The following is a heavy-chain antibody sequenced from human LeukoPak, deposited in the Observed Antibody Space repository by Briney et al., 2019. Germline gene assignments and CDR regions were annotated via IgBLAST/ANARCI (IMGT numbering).Heavy chain of an antibody. J-gene: IGHJ5*02. D-gene: IGHD2-2*01. CDR1: GGSISSYY. Sequence: SETLSLTCTVSGGSISSYYWSWIRQPAGKGLEWIGRIYTSGSTNYNPSLKSRVTMSVDTSKNQFSLKLSSVTAADTAVYYCAREGGCSSTSCYRVPHLLYSWFDPWGQGTLVTVSS. CDR3: AREGGCSSTSCYRVPHLLYSWFDP. V-gene: IGHV4-4*07. CDR2: IYTSGST.